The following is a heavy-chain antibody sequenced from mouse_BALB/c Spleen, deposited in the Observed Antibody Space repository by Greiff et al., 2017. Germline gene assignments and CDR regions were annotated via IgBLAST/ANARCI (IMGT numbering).Heavy chain of an antibody. CDR1: GFTFSSYA. CDR3: ARQGSRDY. CDR2: ISSGGSYT. V-gene: IGHV5-9-3*01. Sequence: DVMLVESGGGLVKPGGSLKLSCAASGFTFSSYAMSWVRQTPEKRLEWVATISSGGSYTYYPDSVKGRFTISRDNAKNTLYLQMSSLRSEDTAMYYCARQGSRDYWGQGTSVTVSS. J-gene: IGHJ4*01.